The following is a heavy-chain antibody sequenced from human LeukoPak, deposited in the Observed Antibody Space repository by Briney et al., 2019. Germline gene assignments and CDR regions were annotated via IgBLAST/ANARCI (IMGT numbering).Heavy chain of an antibody. Sequence: PGGSLRLSCAASGFTFSSYSMNWVRQAPGKGLEWVSSISSSSYIYYADSVKGRFTISRDNAKNSLYLQMNSLRAEDTAVYYCARWRYSGYDYDYWGQGTLVTVSS. CDR2: ISSSSYI. CDR3: ARWRYSGYDYDY. D-gene: IGHD5-12*01. J-gene: IGHJ4*02. CDR1: GFTFSSYS. V-gene: IGHV3-21*01.